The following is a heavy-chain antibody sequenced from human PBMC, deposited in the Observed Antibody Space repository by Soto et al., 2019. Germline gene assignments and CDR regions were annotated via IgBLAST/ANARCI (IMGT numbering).Heavy chain of an antibody. J-gene: IGHJ4*02. D-gene: IGHD6-19*01. V-gene: IGHV1-3*01. Sequence: ASVQVSCKAAGYTFTSYAIHWVRQAPGQRLEWMGWINAGNGNTKYSQKFQGRVTITRDTSASTAYMELSSLRSEDTAVYYCASSSRGSGWNEFDYWGQGTLVTVSS. CDR3: ASSSRGSGWNEFDY. CDR2: INAGNGNT. CDR1: GYTFTSYA.